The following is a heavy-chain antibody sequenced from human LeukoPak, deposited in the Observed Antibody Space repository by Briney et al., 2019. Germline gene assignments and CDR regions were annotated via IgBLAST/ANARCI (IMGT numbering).Heavy chain of an antibody. J-gene: IGHJ4*02. CDR1: GLTVSSNY. D-gene: IGHD3-22*01. Sequence: GGSLRLSCSASGLTVSSNYMSWVRQAPGKGLEWVSLLCSDGTTYYADSVRGRFAISRDNSKNTLYLQMFSLRAEDTAMYYCANYDTTGFYFDQWGQGTLVTVSS. V-gene: IGHV3-53*01. CDR2: LCSDGTT. CDR3: ANYDTTGFYFDQ.